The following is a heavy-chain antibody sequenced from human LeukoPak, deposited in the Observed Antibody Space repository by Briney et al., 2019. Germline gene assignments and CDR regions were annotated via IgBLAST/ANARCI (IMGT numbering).Heavy chain of an antibody. J-gene: IGHJ5*02. Sequence: ASVKVSCKASGYTFTSLHWVLQAPGQGLEWMGIINPSGGSTSYEQKFQGRVTMTRDMSTSTDYMELSSLRSEDTAVYYCARDNSVEDTAWWFDPWGQGTLVTVSS. V-gene: IGHV1-46*01. D-gene: IGHD4-23*01. CDR3: ARDNSVEDTAWWFDP. CDR2: INPSGGST. CDR1: GYTFTS.